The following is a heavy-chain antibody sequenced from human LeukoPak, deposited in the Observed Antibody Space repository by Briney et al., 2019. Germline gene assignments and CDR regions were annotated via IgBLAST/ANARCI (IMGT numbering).Heavy chain of an antibody. CDR3: AKRSPVAV. D-gene: IGHD6-19*01. V-gene: IGHV3-66*04. CDR2: TYSGGYT. Sequence: GGSLRLSCAASGFIVSNKYMSWVGQAPGKGLEWISVTYSGGYTSYAGSVKGRFTVFRDDSKNTLYLQMNSLRAEDTAVYYCAKRSPVAVWGQGTLVTVSS. CDR1: GFIVSNKY. J-gene: IGHJ4*02.